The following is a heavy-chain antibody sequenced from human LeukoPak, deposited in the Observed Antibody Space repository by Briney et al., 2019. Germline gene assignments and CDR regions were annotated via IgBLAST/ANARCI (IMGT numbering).Heavy chain of an antibody. V-gene: IGHV4-30-2*01. D-gene: IGHD4-17*01. CDR1: GGSISSGGYY. Sequence: SETLSLTCTVSGGSISSGGYYWSWIRQPPGKGLEWIGYIYHSGSTYYNPSLKSRVTISVDRSKNQFSLKLSSVTAADTAVYYCARAFFDYGDYGFDYWGQGTLVTVSS. J-gene: IGHJ4*02. CDR2: IYHSGST. CDR3: ARAFFDYGDYGFDY.